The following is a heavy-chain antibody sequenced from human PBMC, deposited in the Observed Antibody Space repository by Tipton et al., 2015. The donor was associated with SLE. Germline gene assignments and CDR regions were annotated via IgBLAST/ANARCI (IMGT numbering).Heavy chain of an antibody. CDR3: TKALRITRSMECDY. Sequence: GSLRLSCAASGFTFSNAWMSWVCQAPGKGLEWVGRIKSKTDGGTKNYAAPVKGRFTISRRHTKTTLYLQMNSLKTEQTAVYYCTKALRITRSMECDYWGQGTMIPGSS. J-gene: IGHJ4*02. CDR1: GFTFSNAW. D-gene: IGHD3-3*01. V-gene: IGHV3-15*01. CDR2: IKSKTDGGTK.